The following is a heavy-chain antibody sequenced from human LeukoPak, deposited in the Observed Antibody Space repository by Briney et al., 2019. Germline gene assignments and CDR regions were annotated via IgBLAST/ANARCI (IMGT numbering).Heavy chain of an antibody. CDR1: GFTFSSYG. CDR3: AKEPDTKYSFDS. V-gene: IGHV3-30*02. J-gene: IGHJ4*02. CDR2: IRYDGSNK. Sequence: GGSLRLSCAASGFTFSSYGMHWVRQAPGKGLEWVAFIRYDGSNKYYADSVKGRFTISRDNSKNTLYLQMNSLRAEDTAVYYCAKEPDTKYSFDSGAREPLVTVPS.